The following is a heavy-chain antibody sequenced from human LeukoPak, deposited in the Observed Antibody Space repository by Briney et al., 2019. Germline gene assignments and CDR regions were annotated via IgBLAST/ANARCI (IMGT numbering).Heavy chain of an antibody. CDR1: GFTFSSNG. D-gene: IGHD1-1*01. Sequence: PGGSLRLSCAASGFTFSSNGMSWVRQAPGKGLEWVSAISGSGGSTYYADSVKGRFTISRDNSKNTLYLQMNSLRAEDTAVYFCASRELDSLYYFDYWGQGTLVTVSS. CDR2: ISGSGGST. J-gene: IGHJ4*02. CDR3: ASRELDSLYYFDY. V-gene: IGHV3-23*01.